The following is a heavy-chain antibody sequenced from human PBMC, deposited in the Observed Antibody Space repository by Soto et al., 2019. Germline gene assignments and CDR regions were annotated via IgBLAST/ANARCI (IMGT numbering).Heavy chain of an antibody. D-gene: IGHD5-18*01. Sequence: QLRLVQSGAEVKTPGASVRVSCKAAGFSFSTYGITWVRQAPGQGLEWMGWITASNGNTRYGQNLQGRLTMTTETSTNTAYMNLWRLSSDDTAMYYCARGNSYGSFWYFDLWGRGTLITVSS. CDR3: ARGNSYGSFWYFDL. J-gene: IGHJ2*01. CDR2: ITASNGNT. CDR1: GFSFSTYG. V-gene: IGHV1-18*04.